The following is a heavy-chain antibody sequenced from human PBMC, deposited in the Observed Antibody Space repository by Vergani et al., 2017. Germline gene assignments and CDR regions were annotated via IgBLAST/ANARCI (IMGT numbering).Heavy chain of an antibody. CDR1: GFTFSSYG. J-gene: IGHJ6*02. D-gene: IGHD2-2*01. CDR3: AKDIQEVVPAAMRKTYGMDV. V-gene: IGHV3-30*18. Sequence: QVQLVESGGGVVQPGRSLRLSCAASGFTFSSYGMHWVRQAPGKGLEWVAVISYDGSNKYYADSVKGRFTISRDNSKNTLYLQMNSLRAEDTAVYYCAKDIQEVVPAAMRKTYGMDVWGQGTTVTVSS. CDR2: ISYDGSNK.